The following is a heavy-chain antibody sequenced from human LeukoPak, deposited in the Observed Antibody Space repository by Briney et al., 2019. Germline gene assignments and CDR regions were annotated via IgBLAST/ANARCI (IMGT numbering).Heavy chain of an antibody. CDR1: GFTVSSNY. V-gene: IGHV3-66*01. CDR3: ARGWTYYYDSSGSGDAFDI. CDR2: IYSGGST. Sequence: GGSLRLPCAASGFTVSSNYMSWVRQAPGKGLEWVSVIYSGGSTYYADSVKGRFTISRDNSKNTLYLQMNSLRAEDTALYYCARGWTYYYDSSGSGDAFDIWGQGTMVTVSS. J-gene: IGHJ3*02. D-gene: IGHD3-22*01.